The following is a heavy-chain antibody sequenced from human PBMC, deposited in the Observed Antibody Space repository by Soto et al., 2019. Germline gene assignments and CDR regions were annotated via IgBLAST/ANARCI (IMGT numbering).Heavy chain of an antibody. Sequence: PGGSLRLSCVDSGLTLSSYSMNWVRQAHGKGREWVSSISTTSNPIFYADSVRGRFTISRDNAKNSLYLQMNSLRAEDTAVYYCLRGGRGYTRDDVLDAWGQGTMVTVSS. CDR1: GLTLSSYS. J-gene: IGHJ3*01. V-gene: IGHV3-21*06. CDR3: LRGGRGYTRDDVLDA. CDR2: ISTTSNPI. D-gene: IGHD2-2*02.